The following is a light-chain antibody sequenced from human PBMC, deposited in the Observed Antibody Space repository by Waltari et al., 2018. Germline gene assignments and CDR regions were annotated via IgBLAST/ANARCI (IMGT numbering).Light chain of an antibody. Sequence: QSALTQPASVSGSPGQSITISCTGTNIDVGSYNYVSWFQQHPGKAPKLMIYDVSNRPSGVSMRFSGATSGNTASLTISGLQAEDEADYYCSSYRSSSTPYVFGTGTKVTVL. CDR2: DVS. CDR3: SSYRSSSTPYV. CDR1: NIDVGSYNY. J-gene: IGLJ1*01. V-gene: IGLV2-14*01.